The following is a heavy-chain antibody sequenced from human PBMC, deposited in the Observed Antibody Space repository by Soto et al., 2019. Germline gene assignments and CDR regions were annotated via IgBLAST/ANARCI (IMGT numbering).Heavy chain of an antibody. J-gene: IGHJ4*02. CDR1: GFTFSSYG. CDR3: AKDSIYYDSSGYSDY. Sequence: GGSLRLSCAASGFTFSSYGMHWVRQAPGKGLEWVAVISYDGSNKYYADSVKGRFTISRDNSKNTLYLQMNSLRAEDTAVYYCAKDSIYYDSSGYSDYWGQGTLVTVSS. V-gene: IGHV3-30*18. D-gene: IGHD3-22*01. CDR2: ISYDGSNK.